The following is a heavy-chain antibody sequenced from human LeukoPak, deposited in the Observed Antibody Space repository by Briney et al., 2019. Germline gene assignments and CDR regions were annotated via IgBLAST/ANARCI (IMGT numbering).Heavy chain of an antibody. D-gene: IGHD3-16*01. CDR1: GFTFSRYW. Sequence: GGSLRLSCAASGFTFSRYWMSWVRQAPGKGLEWVANIKQDGSEKYYVDSVKGRFTIFRDNAKNSLYLQMNSLRAEDTAVYYCVSQSGENFWGQGTLVTVSS. V-gene: IGHV3-7*02. CDR2: IKQDGSEK. CDR3: VSQSGENF. J-gene: IGHJ4*02.